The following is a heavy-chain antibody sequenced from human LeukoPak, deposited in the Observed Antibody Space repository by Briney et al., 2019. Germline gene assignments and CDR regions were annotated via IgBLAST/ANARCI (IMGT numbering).Heavy chain of an antibody. CDR3: ARVWFAAAGTGAFDI. J-gene: IGHJ3*02. CDR1: GFSFNNAW. D-gene: IGHD6-13*01. Sequence: GGSLRLSCEVFGFSFNNAWMSWVRQAPGKGLEWVSGINWNGGSTGYADSVKGRFTISRDNAKNSLYLQMNSLRAEDTALYYCARVWFAAAGTGAFDIWGQGTMVTVSS. CDR2: INWNGGST. V-gene: IGHV3-20*04.